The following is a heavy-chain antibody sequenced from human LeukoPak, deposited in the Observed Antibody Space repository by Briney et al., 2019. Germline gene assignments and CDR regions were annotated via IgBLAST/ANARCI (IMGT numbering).Heavy chain of an antibody. V-gene: IGHV4-4*09. D-gene: IGHD5-24*01. CDR3: ASRRDGYHDY. Sequence: SETLSLTCTASGGSISSYYWSWIRQPPGKGLEWIGYIYTSGSTNYNPSLKSRVTISVDTSKNQFSLKLSSVTAADTAVYYCASRRDGYHDYWGQGTLVTVSS. J-gene: IGHJ4*02. CDR1: GGSISSYY. CDR2: IYTSGST.